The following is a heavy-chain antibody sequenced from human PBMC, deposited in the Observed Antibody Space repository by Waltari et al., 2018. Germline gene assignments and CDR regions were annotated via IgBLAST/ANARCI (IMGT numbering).Heavy chain of an antibody. CDR3: ARKVDYYDSSGTPEYYFDY. V-gene: IGHV1-2*06. J-gene: IGHJ4*02. D-gene: IGHD3-22*01. Sequence: QVQLVQSGAEVKKPGASVKVSCKASGYTFTGYSMHWVRQAPGQGLEWMGRINPNSGGTNYAQKLQGRVTMTRDTSISTAYMELSRLRSDDTAVYYCARKVDYYDSSGTPEYYFDYWGQGTLVTVSS. CDR1: GYTFTGYS. CDR2: INPNSGGT.